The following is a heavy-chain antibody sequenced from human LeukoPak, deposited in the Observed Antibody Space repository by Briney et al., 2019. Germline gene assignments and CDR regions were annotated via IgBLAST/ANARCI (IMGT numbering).Heavy chain of an antibody. CDR2: ISSSSSYV. V-gene: IGHV3-21*01. J-gene: IGHJ3*01. D-gene: IGHD6-6*01. CDR1: GFTFSSYS. CDR3: ARDRPGFLGTFDV. Sequence: PGGSLRLSCAASGFTFSSYSMNWVRQAPGKGLEWVSSISSSSSYVFYADSVKGRFTISRDNARKSLYLQMNSLRAEDTAVYYCARDRPGFLGTFDVWGQGTMVTVSS.